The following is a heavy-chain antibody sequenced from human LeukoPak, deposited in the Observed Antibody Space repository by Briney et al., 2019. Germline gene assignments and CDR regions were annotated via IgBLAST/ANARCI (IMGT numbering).Heavy chain of an antibody. CDR2: ISGSGGST. D-gene: IGHD3-22*01. CDR1: GFTFSSYA. Sequence: GGSLRLSCAASGFTFSSYAMSWVRQAPGKGLEWVSAISGSGGSTYYADSVKGRFTISRDNSKNTLYLQMNSLRAEDTAVYYCAKGPMISFPPPPFRGPFGYWGQGTLVTVSS. V-gene: IGHV3-23*01. J-gene: IGHJ4*02. CDR3: AKGPMISFPPPPFRGPFGY.